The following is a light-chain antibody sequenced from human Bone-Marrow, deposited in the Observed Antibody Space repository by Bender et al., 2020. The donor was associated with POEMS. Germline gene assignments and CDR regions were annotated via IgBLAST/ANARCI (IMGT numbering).Light chain of an antibody. V-gene: IGLV2-23*02. CDR1: SSDVGSYNL. CDR3: CSYAGSSTLV. J-gene: IGLJ2*01. Sequence: QSALTQPASVSGSPGQSITISCSGASSDVGSYNLVSWFQQHPGKAPKVMISEVTKRPSGVSNRFSGSKSGNTASLTISGLQAEDEADYYCCSYAGSSTLVFGGGTKLTVL. CDR2: EVT.